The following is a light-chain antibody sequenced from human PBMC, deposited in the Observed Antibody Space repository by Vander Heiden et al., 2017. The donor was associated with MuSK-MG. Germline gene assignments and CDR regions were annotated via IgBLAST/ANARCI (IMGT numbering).Light chain of an antibody. CDR2: WAS. V-gene: IGKV4-1*01. CDR1: QSVLYSSKNKNY. J-gene: IGKJ2*01. CDR3: QQYDSTPYT. Sequence: NCKSSQSVLYSSKNKNYLAWYQQKPGQPPNLLIYWASTRESGVPDRFSGSGSGTDFTLTISSLQAEDVAVYYCQQYDSTPYTFGQGTKLEIK.